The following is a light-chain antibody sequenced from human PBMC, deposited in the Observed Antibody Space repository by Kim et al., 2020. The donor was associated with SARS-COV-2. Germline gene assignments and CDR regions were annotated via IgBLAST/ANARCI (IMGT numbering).Light chain of an antibody. CDR1: QSLSSH. V-gene: IGKV1-39*01. J-gene: IGKJ3*01. CDR3: QQSYITPFT. Sequence: ASVGDRVTIPCRTTQSLSSHLNWYQQKPGRAPKLLISAASTLQGGVPSRFSGSGSETDFTLTISSLQPEDFATYFCQQSYITPFTFGPGTKVDIK. CDR2: AAS.